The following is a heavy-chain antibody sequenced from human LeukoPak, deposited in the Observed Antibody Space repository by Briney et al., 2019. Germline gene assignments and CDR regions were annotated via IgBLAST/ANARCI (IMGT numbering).Heavy chain of an antibody. CDR2: IDPSDSYT. CDR3: ARRDNGGNSGFDY. V-gene: IGHV5-10-1*01. CDR1: GYSFTNYW. J-gene: IGHJ4*02. D-gene: IGHD4-23*01. Sequence: GESLRISCKGSGYSFTNYWISWVRQIPGKGLEWLGRIDPSDSYTSYSPSFQGHVTISADKSISTAYLQWSSLKASDTAMYYCARRDNGGNSGFDYWGQGTLVTVSS.